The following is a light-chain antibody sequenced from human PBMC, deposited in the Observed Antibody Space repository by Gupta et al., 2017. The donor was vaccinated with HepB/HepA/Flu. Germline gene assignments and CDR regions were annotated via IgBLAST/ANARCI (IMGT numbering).Light chain of an antibody. V-gene: IGKV3-15*01. Sequence: EIVMTQSPATLSVSPGDGATLSCRASQSVSDDLAWYQQKPGQAPRLLIYAASTRATGIPARFSGSGSGTEFTLTISSLHSEDSAVYYCQQYNKWPPLTFGGGTKVEIK. CDR3: QQYNKWPPLT. CDR2: AAS. CDR1: QSVSDD. J-gene: IGKJ4*01.